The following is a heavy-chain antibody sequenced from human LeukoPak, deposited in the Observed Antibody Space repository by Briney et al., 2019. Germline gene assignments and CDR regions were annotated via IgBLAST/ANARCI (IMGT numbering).Heavy chain of an antibody. V-gene: IGHV1-46*01. D-gene: IGHD5-12*01. CDR3: ARDGSGYDSRYYYYYMDV. J-gene: IGHJ6*03. CDR1: GYTFTSYY. Sequence: ASVKVSCKASGYTFTSYYMHWVRQAPGQGLEWMGIINPSGGSTSYAQKFQGRVTMTRDMSTSTVYMELSSLRPEDTAVYYCARDGSGYDSRYYYYYMDVWGKGTTVTVSS. CDR2: INPSGGST.